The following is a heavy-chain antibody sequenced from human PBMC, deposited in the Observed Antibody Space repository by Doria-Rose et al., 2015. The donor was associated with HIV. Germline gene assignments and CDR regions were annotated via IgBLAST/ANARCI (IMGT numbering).Heavy chain of an antibody. CDR3: ARIKSSRWYHKYYFDF. CDR1: GVSLSSPGMG. CDR2: LFSYDER. V-gene: IGHV2-26*01. Sequence: QVTLKESGPVLVKPTETLTLTCTVSGVSLSSPGMGVSWIRQPPGKALEWLANLFSYDERSYKTSLQSRLTISRGTSKSQVVLTMTDMDQVDTATYYCARIKSSRWYHKYYFDFWGQGTLVIVSA. J-gene: IGHJ4*02. D-gene: IGHD6-13*01.